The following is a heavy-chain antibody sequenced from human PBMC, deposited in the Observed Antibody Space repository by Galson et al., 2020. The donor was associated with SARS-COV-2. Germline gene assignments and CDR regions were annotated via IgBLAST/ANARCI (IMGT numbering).Heavy chain of an antibody. V-gene: IGHV3-11*03. D-gene: IGHD3-10*02. J-gene: IGHJ4*02. CDR1: GSTFSDYY. CDR3: ASRFLLCQSLDY. Sequence: PGGSLRLSCVASGSTFSDYYMSWIRPAPGQGLDWISNSESSNSYTNNADSVRGRFSVSRDNGKNSLYLQMNSLRAEDTAVYYCASRFLLCQSLDYWCQGILVTVSS. CDR2: SESSNSYT.